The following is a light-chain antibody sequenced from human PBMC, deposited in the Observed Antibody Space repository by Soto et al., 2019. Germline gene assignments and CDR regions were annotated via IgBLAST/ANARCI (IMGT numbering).Light chain of an antibody. Sequence: EIVMTQSPATLSVSPVERATLSCMASQSVSSYLAWYQQKPGQAPRLLIYDASNRATGIPARFSGSGSGTDFTLTISSLEPEDFAVYYCQQRSVWPITFGQGTRLEIK. CDR2: DAS. J-gene: IGKJ5*01. V-gene: IGKV3-11*01. CDR1: QSVSSY. CDR3: QQRSVWPIT.